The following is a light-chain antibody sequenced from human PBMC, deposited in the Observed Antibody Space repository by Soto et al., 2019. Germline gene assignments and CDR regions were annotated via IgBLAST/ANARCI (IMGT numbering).Light chain of an antibody. J-gene: IGKJ2*01. CDR3: QNRNNWPPEAT. CDR2: GAS. Sequence: EIVLTQSPATLSLSPGDRVTLSCRASQSVGSYLAWYQQKPGQAPRLLIYGASNRATGIPARFSGSGSGTDFTLTISSLEPEDFAVYFCQNRNNWPPEATFGQGTRLEIK. V-gene: IGKV3-11*01. CDR1: QSVGSY.